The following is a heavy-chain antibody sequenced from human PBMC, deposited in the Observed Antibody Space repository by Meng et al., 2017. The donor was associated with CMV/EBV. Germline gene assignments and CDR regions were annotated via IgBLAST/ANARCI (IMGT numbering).Heavy chain of an antibody. CDR3: ARDYPPGIAAAGRGSDY. CDR1: GYTFTSYC. V-gene: IGHV1-18*01. J-gene: IGHJ4*02. D-gene: IGHD6-13*01. Sequence: ASVKVSCKASGYTFTSYCISWVRQAPGQGLEWMGWISAYNGNTNYAQKLQGRVTMTTDTSTSTAYMELRSLRSDDTAVYYCARDYPPGIAAAGRGSDYWGQGTLVTVSS. CDR2: ISAYNGNT.